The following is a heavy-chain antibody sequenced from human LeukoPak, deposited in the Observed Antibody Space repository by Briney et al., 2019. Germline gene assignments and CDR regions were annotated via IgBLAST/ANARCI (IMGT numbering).Heavy chain of an antibody. D-gene: IGHD5-18*01. CDR2: IIPVFGTA. CDR3: ASGYSYGEDFDY. Sequence: SVKVSCKASGGTFSSYAISWVRQAPGQGLEWMGGIIPVFGTANYAQKFQGRVTITADESTSTAYMELSSLRSEDTAVYYCASGYSYGEDFDYRGQGTLVTVSS. J-gene: IGHJ4*02. CDR1: GGTFSSYA. V-gene: IGHV1-69*01.